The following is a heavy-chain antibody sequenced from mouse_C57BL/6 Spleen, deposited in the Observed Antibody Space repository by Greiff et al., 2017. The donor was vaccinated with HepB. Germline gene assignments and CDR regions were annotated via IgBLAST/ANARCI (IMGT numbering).Heavy chain of an antibody. CDR1: GYTFTDYE. D-gene: IGHD2-14*01. V-gene: IGHV1-15*01. CDR2: IDPETGGT. Sequence: QVQLKESGAELVRPGASVTLSCKASGYTFTDYEMHWVKQTPVHGLEWIGAIDPETGGTAYNQKFKGKAILTADKSSSTAYKELRSLTSEDAAVYYCTRWGGYGYYAMDYWGQGTSVTVSS. CDR3: TRWGGYGYYAMDY. J-gene: IGHJ4*01.